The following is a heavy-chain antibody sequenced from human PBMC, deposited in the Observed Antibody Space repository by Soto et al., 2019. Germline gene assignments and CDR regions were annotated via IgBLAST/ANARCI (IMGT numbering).Heavy chain of an antibody. J-gene: IGHJ4*02. CDR1: VFTFSSYG. CDR2: ISYDGSNK. D-gene: IGHD3-22*01. Sequence: GGSLRLSCAASVFTFSSYGMHWVRQAPGKGLEWVAVISYDGSNKYYADSVKGRFTISRDNSKNTLYLQMNSLRAEDTAVYYCAKADYYDSSGYYFDYWGQGTLVTVSS. CDR3: AKADYYDSSGYYFDY. V-gene: IGHV3-30*18.